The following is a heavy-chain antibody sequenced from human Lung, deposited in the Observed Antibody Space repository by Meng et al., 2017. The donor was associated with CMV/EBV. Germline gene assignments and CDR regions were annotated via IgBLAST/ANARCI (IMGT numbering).Heavy chain of an antibody. V-gene: IGHV3-48*03. CDR2: ISSSGSTI. CDR3: ARAGITMVRGVMVDYYGMDV. CDR1: GFTFSSYE. J-gene: IGHJ6*04. Sequence: LXCAASGFTFSSYEMNWVRQAPGKGLEWVSYISSSGSTIYYADSVKGRFTISRDNAKNSLYLQMNSLRAEDMAVYYCARAGITMVRGVMVDYYGMDVWXKWTXVTVSS. D-gene: IGHD3-10*01.